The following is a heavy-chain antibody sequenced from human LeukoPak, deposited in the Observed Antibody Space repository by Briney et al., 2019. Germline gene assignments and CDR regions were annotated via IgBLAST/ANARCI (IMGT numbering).Heavy chain of an antibody. D-gene: IGHD2-15*01. V-gene: IGHV3-30*02. CDR3: AKDLRGYCSGGSCYPFDY. J-gene: IGHJ4*02. CDR1: GFTFSSYG. Sequence: PGGSLRLSCAASGFTFSSYGMHWVRQAPGKGLEWVAFIRYDGSNKYYADSVKGRFTISRDNSKNTLYLQMNSLRAEDTAVYYCAKDLRGYCSGGSCYPFDYWGQGTLVTVSS. CDR2: IRYDGSNK.